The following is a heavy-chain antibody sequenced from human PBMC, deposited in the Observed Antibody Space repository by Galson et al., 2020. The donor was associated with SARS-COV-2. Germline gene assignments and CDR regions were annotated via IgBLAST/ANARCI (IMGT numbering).Heavy chain of an antibody. CDR3: TRLGWNGVRV. CDR2: IRSRNYGGTT. Sequence: GGSLRLPCTTSGFTLGDYAMSWFRQAPGKGLEWIGLIRSRNYGGTTEHAASVKGRFAIARDDPKSIVYLQMDSLRTADTAVYYCTRLGWNGVRVWGQGTLLNVSS. J-gene: IGHJ4*02. V-gene: IGHV3-49*03. D-gene: IGHD1-1*01. CDR1: GFTLGDYA.